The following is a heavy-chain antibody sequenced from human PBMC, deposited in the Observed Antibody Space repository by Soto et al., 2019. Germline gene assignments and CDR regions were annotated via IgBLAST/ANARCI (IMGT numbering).Heavy chain of an antibody. V-gene: IGHV4-34*01. J-gene: IGHJ3*02. CDR2: INHSGST. CDR3: ARGDVITYTDLPPAVVAATRGAFDI. CDR1: GGSFSGYY. D-gene: IGHD2-15*01. Sequence: SETLSLTCAVYGGSFSGYYWSWIRQPPGKGLEWIGEINHSGSTNYNPSLKSRATISVDTSKNQFSLKRSPVTAADTAVYYCARGDVITYTDLPPAVVAATRGAFDIWGQGTMVTVSS.